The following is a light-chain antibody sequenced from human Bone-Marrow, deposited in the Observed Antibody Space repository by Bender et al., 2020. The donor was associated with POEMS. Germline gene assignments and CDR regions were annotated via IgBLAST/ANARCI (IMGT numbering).Light chain of an antibody. CDR2: DVS. CDR3: SSYTSSNTLV. V-gene: IGLV2-14*03. Sequence: QSALTQPASVSGSPGQSITISCTGTSSDVGAYNHVSWYQQHPGKAPKLMIYDVSNLPSGVSNRFSGSKSGNTASLTISGLQAEDEADYYCSSYTSSNTLVFGGGTKLTVL. CDR1: SSDVGAYNH. J-gene: IGLJ3*02.